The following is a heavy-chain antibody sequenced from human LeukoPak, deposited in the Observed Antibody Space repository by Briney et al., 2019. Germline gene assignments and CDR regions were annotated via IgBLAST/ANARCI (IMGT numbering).Heavy chain of an antibody. D-gene: IGHD3-3*01. J-gene: IGHJ4*02. CDR2: ISAYNGNT. Sequence: ASVKVSCKASGYTFTDFGISWVRQAPGQGLEWMAWISAYNGNTNYVQKFRDRVTMTTDTSTSTAYMELRSLRSDDTAVYYCAREGDDFWSGYYQVLLDYWGQGTLVTVSS. CDR1: GYTFTDFG. CDR3: AREGDDFWSGYYQVLLDY. V-gene: IGHV1-18*01.